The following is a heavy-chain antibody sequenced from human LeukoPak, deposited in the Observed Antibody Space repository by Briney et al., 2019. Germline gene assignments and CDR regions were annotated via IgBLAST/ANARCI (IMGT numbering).Heavy chain of an antibody. CDR2: IYYSGST. D-gene: IGHD3-9*01. Sequence: SETLSLTCTVSGDSISSYYWSWIRQPPGKGLEWIGYIYYSGSTNYNPSLKSRVTISVDTSKNQFSLKLGSVTAADTAVYYCARFTPYYDILTGYSHFDYWGQGTLVTVSS. J-gene: IGHJ4*02. CDR1: GDSISSYY. V-gene: IGHV4-59*01. CDR3: ARFTPYYDILTGYSHFDY.